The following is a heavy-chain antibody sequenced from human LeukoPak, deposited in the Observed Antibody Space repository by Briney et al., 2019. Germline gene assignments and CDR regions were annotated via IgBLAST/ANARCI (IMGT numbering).Heavy chain of an antibody. V-gene: IGHV3-11*06. D-gene: IGHD3-10*01. CDR3: ARGRSELLYSNWFDP. J-gene: IGHJ5*02. Sequence: PGGSLRLSCAASGFTFSDYYMSWIRQAPGKGLEWVSYISGSSTYTNYADSVKGRFTISRDNAKNSLYLQMNSLRAEDTAVYYCARGRSELLYSNWFDPWGQGTLVTVSS. CDR1: GFTFSDYY. CDR2: ISGSSTYT.